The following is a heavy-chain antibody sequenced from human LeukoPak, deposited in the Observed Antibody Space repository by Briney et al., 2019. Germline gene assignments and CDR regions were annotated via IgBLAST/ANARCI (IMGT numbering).Heavy chain of an antibody. CDR2: IYYSGST. J-gene: IGHJ4*02. CDR1: GGSLSSYY. Sequence: PSETLSLTCTVSGGSLSSYYWSWIRQPPGKGLEWIGYIYYSGSTSYNPSLKSRISISVDTSKNQCSLKLSSVTAADTAVYYCARAEGYFDYWGQGTLVTVSS. V-gene: IGHV4-59*12. CDR3: ARAEGYFDY.